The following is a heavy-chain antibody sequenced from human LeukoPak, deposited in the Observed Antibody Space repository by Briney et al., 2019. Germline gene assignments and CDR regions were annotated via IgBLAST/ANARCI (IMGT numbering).Heavy chain of an antibody. CDR3: ATGGFDY. J-gene: IGHJ4*02. Sequence: PGGSLRLSCAASEFTFSKYGMHWVRQAPGKGLEWVTYIRSDESDKYYADSVKGRFTISRDNSKNTLYLQMNSLGAEDTAIYYCATGGFDYWGQGSLVTVSS. D-gene: IGHD1-1*01. V-gene: IGHV3-30*02. CDR1: EFTFSKYG. CDR2: IRSDESDK.